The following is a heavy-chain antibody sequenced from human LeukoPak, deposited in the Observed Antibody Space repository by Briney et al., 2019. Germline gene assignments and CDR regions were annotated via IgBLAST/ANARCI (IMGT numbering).Heavy chain of an antibody. CDR1: GGSISSSSYY. J-gene: IGHJ5*02. D-gene: IGHD2-8*01. V-gene: IGHV4-39*07. CDR2: IYYSGST. CDR3: ARELISVYDGSLNWFDP. Sequence: PSGTLSLTCTVSGGSISSSSYYWGWIRQPPGKGLEWIGSIYYSGSTYYNPSLKSRVTISVDTSKNQFSLKLSSVTAADTAVYYCARELISVYDGSLNWFDPWGQGTLVTVSS.